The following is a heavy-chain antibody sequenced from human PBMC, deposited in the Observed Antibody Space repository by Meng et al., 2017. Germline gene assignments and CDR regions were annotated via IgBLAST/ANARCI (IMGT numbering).Heavy chain of an antibody. Sequence: VRLVGCGGGLVRPGVALGFSCAASGFTFTTSLRHWVRQVPGKGLVWVSRISGDGSITNYADSVKGRFTISRDNAKNTLYLQMNSLRPEDTAVYYCLDEAPRSDYWGQGSLVTVSS. J-gene: IGHJ4*02. CDR1: GFTFTTSL. V-gene: IGHV3-74*02. D-gene: IGHD1-1*01. CDR2: ISGDGSIT. CDR3: LDEAPRSDY.